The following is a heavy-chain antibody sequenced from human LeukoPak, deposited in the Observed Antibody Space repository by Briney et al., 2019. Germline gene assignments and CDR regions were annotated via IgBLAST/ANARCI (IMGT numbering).Heavy chain of an antibody. V-gene: IGHV1-2*06. J-gene: IGHJ3*02. CDR1: GYTFTGYY. CDR2: INPNSGDT. Sequence: WASVKVSCKASGYTFTGYYMHWVRQAPGQGLERMGRINPNSGDTNYAQKFQGRVTMTRDTSISTAYMELSRLRSDDTAVYYCATARSELLLDGFDIWGQGTMVIVSS. D-gene: IGHD1-26*01. CDR3: ATARSELLLDGFDI.